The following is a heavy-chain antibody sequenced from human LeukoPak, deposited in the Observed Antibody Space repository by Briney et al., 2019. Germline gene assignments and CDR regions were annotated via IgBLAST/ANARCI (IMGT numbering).Heavy chain of an antibody. J-gene: IGHJ4*02. CDR1: GFTFSSYG. Sequence: GGSLRLSCAASGFTFSSYGMHWVRQAPGKGLEWVAVIWYDGSNKYYADSVKGRFTISRDNSKNTLYLQMNSLRAEDTAVYYCAKDLDSSALFPFDYWGQGTLVTVSS. V-gene: IGHV3-30*02. CDR3: AKDLDSSALFPFDY. CDR2: IWYDGSNK. D-gene: IGHD3-22*01.